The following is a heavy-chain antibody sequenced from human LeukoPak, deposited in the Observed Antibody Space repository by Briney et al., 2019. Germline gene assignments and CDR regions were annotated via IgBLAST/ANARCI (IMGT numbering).Heavy chain of an antibody. CDR2: ISGSGGST. V-gene: IGHV3-23*01. J-gene: IGHJ3*02. CDR1: GFTFSSYA. Sequence: TGGSLRLSCAASGFTFSSYAMSWVHQAPGKGLEWVSAISGSGGSTYYADSLKGRFTISRGNSKNTLYLQMNSLRAEDTAVYYCANRRDGYNSAFDIWGQGTMVTVSS. D-gene: IGHD5-12*01. CDR3: ANRRDGYNSAFDI.